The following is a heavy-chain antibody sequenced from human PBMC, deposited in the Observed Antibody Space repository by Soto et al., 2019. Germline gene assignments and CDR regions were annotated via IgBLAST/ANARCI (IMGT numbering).Heavy chain of an antibody. CDR3: VRQGFGTLHGLVDV. CDR1: GYSFTSYW. Sequence: PGESLKISCKGSGYSFTSYWMSWVRQMPGKGLEWMGRIDPSDSYTNYSPSFQGHVTISADKSISTAYLQWSSLKAADTAVYYCVRQGFGTLHGLVDVWGQGTTVTVSS. J-gene: IGHJ6*02. CDR2: IDPSDSYT. D-gene: IGHD3-10*01. V-gene: IGHV5-10-1*01.